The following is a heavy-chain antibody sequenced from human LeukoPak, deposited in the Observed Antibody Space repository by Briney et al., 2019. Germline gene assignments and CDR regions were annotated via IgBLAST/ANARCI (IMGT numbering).Heavy chain of an antibody. D-gene: IGHD5-24*01. CDR2: ISYSGNT. V-gene: IGHV4-39*01. CDR1: GGTISNSSYY. CDR3: ARHLRWLQNAQFNL. J-gene: IGHJ1*01. Sequence: PPETLSLTCSVSGGTISNSSYYWGWIRQPPGKGLEWIGTISYSGNTYYKPSLKSRVAISGDTSKNQFSLRLTSATAADTATYYCARHLRWLQNAQFNLWGQGILVSVSS.